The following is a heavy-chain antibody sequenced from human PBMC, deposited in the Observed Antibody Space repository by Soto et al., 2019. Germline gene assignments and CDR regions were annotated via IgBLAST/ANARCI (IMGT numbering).Heavy chain of an antibody. Sequence: ASVKVSCKASGYTFTVYAISWVRQAPGQGLEWMGWISAYNGNTNYAQKFQGRVTMTTDTSTSTAYMEVRSLRSDDTAMYYCARSPAATGTSWFDPWGQGTLVTVSS. CDR3: ARSPAATGTSWFDP. CDR2: ISAYNGNT. V-gene: IGHV1-18*04. J-gene: IGHJ5*02. D-gene: IGHD6-13*01. CDR1: GYTFTVYA.